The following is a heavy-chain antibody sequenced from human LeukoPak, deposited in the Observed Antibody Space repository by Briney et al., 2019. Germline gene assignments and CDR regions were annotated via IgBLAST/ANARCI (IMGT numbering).Heavy chain of an antibody. CDR3: ARGLGYSGSWYFDY. D-gene: IGHD6-13*01. CDR1: GYRFTSYW. J-gene: IGHJ4*02. Sequence: GESLKISCKGSGYRFTSYWIAWVRQMPGKGLESMGIIYPGDSDTRYSPSFQGQVIISADKSISTAYLQWSSLKASDTAMYYCARGLGYSGSWYFDYWGQGTLVTVSS. CDR2: IYPGDSDT. V-gene: IGHV5-51*01.